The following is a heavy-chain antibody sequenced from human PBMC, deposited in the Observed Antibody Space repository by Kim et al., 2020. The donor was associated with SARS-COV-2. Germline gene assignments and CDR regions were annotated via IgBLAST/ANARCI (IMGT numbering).Heavy chain of an antibody. Sequence: SVKVSCKASGGTFSSYAISWVRQAPGQGLEWMGGIIPIFGTANYAQKFQGRVTITADESTSTAYMELSSLRSEDTAVYYCARWGENSDYYDSSGPDASDIWGQGTMVTVSS. V-gene: IGHV1-69*13. CDR2: IIPIFGTA. CDR1: GGTFSSYA. D-gene: IGHD3-22*01. J-gene: IGHJ3*02. CDR3: ARWGENSDYYDSSGPDASDI.